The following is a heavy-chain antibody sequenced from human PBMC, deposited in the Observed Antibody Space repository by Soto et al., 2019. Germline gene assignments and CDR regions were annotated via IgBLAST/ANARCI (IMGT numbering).Heavy chain of an antibody. J-gene: IGHJ4*02. CDR1: GDTFTFYS. CDR2: INPILSMS. V-gene: IGHV1-69*02. CDR3: ASSYGSGYLAFDY. Sequence: QVQLVQSGAEVKRPGSSVKVSCKASGDTFTFYSINWVRQAPGLGLEWMGRINPILSMSNYAQRVQGRVTMTADKSTSTAYMELSSLRSEDTAIYYCASSYGSGYLAFDYWGQGALVTVSS. D-gene: IGHD3-10*01.